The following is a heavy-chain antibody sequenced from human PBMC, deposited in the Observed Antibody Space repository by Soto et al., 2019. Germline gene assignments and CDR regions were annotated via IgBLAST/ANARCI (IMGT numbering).Heavy chain of an antibody. D-gene: IGHD6-6*01. CDR3: ARHGAAHPYNWFDP. CDR2: IYFSGGT. J-gene: IGHJ5*02. V-gene: IGHV4-59*08. CDR1: GGSISSYY. Sequence: PSETLSLTCTVSGGSISSYYWSWIRQPPGKGLEWIGYIYFSGGTNYNPSLKSRVTISVDTSKNQFSLKLSSVTAADTAVYYCARHGAAHPYNWFDPWGQGTLVTVSS.